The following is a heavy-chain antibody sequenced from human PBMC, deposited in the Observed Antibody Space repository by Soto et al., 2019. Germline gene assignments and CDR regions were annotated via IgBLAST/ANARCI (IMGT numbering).Heavy chain of an antibody. CDR3: ARGNYDSSGYYYPYYYGMDV. CDR1: GGTFSSYA. J-gene: IGHJ6*02. CDR2: IIPIFGTA. Sequence: SVKVSCKASGGTFSSYAISWVRQAPGQGLEWMGGIIPIFGTANYAQKFQGRVTITADESTSTAYMELSSLRSEDTAVYYCARGNYDSSGYYYPYYYGMDVWGQGTTVTVSS. D-gene: IGHD3-22*01. V-gene: IGHV1-69*13.